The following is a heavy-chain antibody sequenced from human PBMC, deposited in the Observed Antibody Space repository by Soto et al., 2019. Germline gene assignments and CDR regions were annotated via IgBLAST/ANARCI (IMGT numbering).Heavy chain of an antibody. J-gene: IGHJ3*02. CDR3: ARESLGYCTNGVCYTGAFDI. V-gene: IGHV3-33*01. D-gene: IGHD2-8*01. Sequence: GGSLRLSCAASGFTFSSYGMHWVRQAPGKGLEWVAVIWYDGSNKYYADTVKGRFTISRDNSKNTLYLQMNSLRAEDTAVYYCARESLGYCTNGVCYTGAFDIWGQGTMVTVS. CDR2: IWYDGSNK. CDR1: GFTFSSYG.